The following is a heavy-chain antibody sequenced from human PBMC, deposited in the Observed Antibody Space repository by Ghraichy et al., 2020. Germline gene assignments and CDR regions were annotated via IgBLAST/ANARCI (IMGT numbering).Heavy chain of an antibody. J-gene: IGHJ4*02. CDR1: GGSFSGYY. CDR2: INHSGST. Sequence: SETLSLTCAVYGGSFSGYYWSWIRQPPGEGLEWIGEINHSGSTNSNPSLKSRVTISVDTSKNQFFLKLSSVTAADTAVYYCARVYGTSCYRNWGQGTLVTVSS. V-gene: IGHV4-34*01. CDR3: ARVYGTSCYRN. D-gene: IGHD2-2*01.